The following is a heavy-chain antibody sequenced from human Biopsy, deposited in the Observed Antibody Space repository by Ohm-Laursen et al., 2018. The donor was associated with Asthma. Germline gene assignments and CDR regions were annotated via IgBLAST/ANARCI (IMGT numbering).Heavy chain of an antibody. J-gene: IGHJ6*02. CDR3: ARAVDYSHYYGIDV. CDR2: ISVYNGNT. V-gene: IGHV1-18*01. CDR1: GYTFNSAG. D-gene: IGHD3-10*01. Sequence: ASVKVSCKSSGYTFNSAGITWVRQAPGQGLEWMGWISVYNGNTKVAQKLQDRVTMITDTSTSTAHMELRSLRSDDTAVYFCARAVDYSHYYGIDVWGQGTTVTVS.